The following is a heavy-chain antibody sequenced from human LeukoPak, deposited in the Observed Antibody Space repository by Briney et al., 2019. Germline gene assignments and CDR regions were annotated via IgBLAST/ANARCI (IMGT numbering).Heavy chain of an antibody. J-gene: IGHJ4*02. CDR3: AKEPSWSLLRGSWDY. CDR2: ISGSGGST. Sequence: GGSLRLSCAASGFTFSSYAMTWVRQAPGKGLEWVSAISGSGGSTYYADSVKGRFTISRDNSKNTPYLQMNSLRAEDTAVYYCAKEPSWSLLRGSWDYWGQGTLVTVSS. D-gene: IGHD3-22*01. V-gene: IGHV3-23*01. CDR1: GFTFSSYA.